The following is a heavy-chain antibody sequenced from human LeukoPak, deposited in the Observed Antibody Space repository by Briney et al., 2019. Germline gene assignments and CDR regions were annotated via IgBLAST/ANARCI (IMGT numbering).Heavy chain of an antibody. CDR3: ARDNRYYYGSGRGSWFDP. J-gene: IGHJ5*02. V-gene: IGHV1-69*13. D-gene: IGHD3-10*01. CDR1: GGTFSNYG. CDR2: IIPIFGTA. Sequence: GASVKVSCKASGGTFSNYGISWVRQAPGQGLEWMGGIIPIFGTANYARKFQGRVTITADESTSTAYMELSSLRSEDTAVYYCARDNRYYYGSGRGSWFDPWGQGTLVTVSS.